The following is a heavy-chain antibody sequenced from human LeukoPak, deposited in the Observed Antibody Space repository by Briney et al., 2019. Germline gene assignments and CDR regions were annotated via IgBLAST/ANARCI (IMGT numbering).Heavy chain of an antibody. Sequence: SETLSLTCTVSGGSISSDDYYWSWIRQPPRKRLEWIGYLYYNGRTYYNPSLKSRVPISVDTSKNQFSLKLSSVTPADTAVYYRARQGGPGCSGRSCYPGAIDYWGHGTLVTVSS. V-gene: IGHV4-30-4*08. D-gene: IGHD2-15*01. J-gene: IGHJ4*01. CDR1: GGSISSDDYY. CDR2: LYYNGRT. CDR3: ARQGGPGCSGRSCYPGAIDY.